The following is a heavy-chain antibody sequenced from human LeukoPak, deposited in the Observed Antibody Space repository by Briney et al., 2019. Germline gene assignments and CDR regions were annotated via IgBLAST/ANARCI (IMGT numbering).Heavy chain of an antibody. V-gene: IGHV1-24*01. CDR3: ATRGYSYGYPDY. J-gene: IGHJ4*02. CDR1: GYTLTELS. CDR2: FDPEDGET. Sequence: APVKVSCKVSGYTLTELSMHWVRQAPGKGLEWMGGFDPEDGETIYAQKFQGRVTMTEDTSTDTAYMELSSLRSEDTAVYYCATRGYSYGYPDYWGQGTLVTVSS. D-gene: IGHD5-18*01.